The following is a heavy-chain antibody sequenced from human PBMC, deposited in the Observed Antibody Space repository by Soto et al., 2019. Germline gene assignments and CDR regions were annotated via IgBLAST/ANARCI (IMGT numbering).Heavy chain of an antibody. D-gene: IGHD3-22*01. CDR1: CYTFTSYG. CDR3: ARSGNPTYYYDSSGYSNDY. CDR2: ISAYNGNT. Sequence: GASVKVSRTASCYTFTSYGISCVRQAPGQGLEWMGWISAYNGNTNYAQKLQGRVTMTTDTSTSTAYMELRSLRSDDTAVYYCARSGNPTYYYDSSGYSNDYWGQGTLVTVSS. V-gene: IGHV1-18*01. J-gene: IGHJ4*02.